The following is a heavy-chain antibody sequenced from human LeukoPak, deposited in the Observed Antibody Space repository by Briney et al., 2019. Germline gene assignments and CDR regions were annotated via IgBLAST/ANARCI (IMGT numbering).Heavy chain of an antibody. Sequence: PGGSLRLSCATSGFTFNSFGMHWVRQAPGKGLEWVAFISYDGSNKDYAESVKGRFTISRDNSKNTLFLQMNSLRVEDTAVYYCARGLLSFGELLYPDYWGQGTLVTVSS. CDR1: GFTFNSFG. J-gene: IGHJ4*02. CDR2: ISYDGSNK. CDR3: ARGLLSFGELLYPDY. V-gene: IGHV3-30*03. D-gene: IGHD3-10*01.